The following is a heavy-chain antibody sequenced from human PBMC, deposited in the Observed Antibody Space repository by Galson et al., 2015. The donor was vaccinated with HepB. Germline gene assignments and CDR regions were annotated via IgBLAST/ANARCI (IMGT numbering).Heavy chain of an antibody. CDR1: GFTFYGFS. V-gene: IGHV3-23*01. CDR2: ISGRGSDT. D-gene: IGHD3-22*01. Sequence: LRLSCAASGFTFYGFSMNWFRQAPGKGLEWVSSISGRGSDTNYADSVRGRFTISRDNDENKLHLQMNSLRAEDTAFYYCARSLDYYDKSGYQGPSIDHWGQGALVTVSS. CDR3: ARSLDYYDKSGYQGPSIDH. J-gene: IGHJ4*02.